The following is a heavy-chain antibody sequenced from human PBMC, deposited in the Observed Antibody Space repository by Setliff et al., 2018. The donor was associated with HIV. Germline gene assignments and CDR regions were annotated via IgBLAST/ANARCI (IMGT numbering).Heavy chain of an antibody. CDR2: VYHTGNS. D-gene: IGHD3-22*01. CDR3: ARGGRDFYDSSGYYWNY. J-gene: IGHJ4*02. Sequence: PSETLSLTCTVSGGSITSGNYFWTWIRQPAGKGLEWLGNVYHTGNSHYNPSLKSRLTISIDTSKNQFSLKLSSVTAADTAVYYCARGGRDFYDSSGYYWNYWGQGTLVTVSS. V-gene: IGHV4-30-4*01. CDR1: GGSITSGNYF.